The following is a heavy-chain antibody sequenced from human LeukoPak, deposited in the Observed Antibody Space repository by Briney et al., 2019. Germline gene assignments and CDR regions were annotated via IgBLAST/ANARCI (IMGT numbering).Heavy chain of an antibody. CDR1: GGSLSSSSYY. D-gene: IGHD3-16*01. J-gene: IGHJ4*02. CDR2: IYYSGST. V-gene: IGHV4-39*07. CDR3: ARGRVGEKYFDY. Sequence: SETLSLTCTVSGGSLSSSSYYWGWIRQPPGKGLEWIGSIYYSGSTYYNPSLKSRVTISVDTSKNQFSLKLSSVTAADTAVYYCARGRVGEKYFDYWGQGTLVTVSS.